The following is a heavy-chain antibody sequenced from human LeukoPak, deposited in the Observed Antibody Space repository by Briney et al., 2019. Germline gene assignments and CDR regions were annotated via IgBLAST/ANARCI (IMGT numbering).Heavy chain of an antibody. CDR2: ISWNSGSI. V-gene: IGHV3-9*01. CDR3: ARYSGSYYYPPAWDL. Sequence: GRSLRLFCAASGFTFDDYAMHWVRQAPGKGLEWVSGISWNSGSIGYADSVKGRFTISRDNAKNSLYLQMDSLRADDTAVYYCARYSGSYYYPPAWDLWGQGTLVTVSS. J-gene: IGHJ4*02. CDR1: GFTFDDYA. D-gene: IGHD1-26*01.